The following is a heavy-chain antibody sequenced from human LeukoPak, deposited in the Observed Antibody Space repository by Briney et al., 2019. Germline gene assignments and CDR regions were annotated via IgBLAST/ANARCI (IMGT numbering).Heavy chain of an antibody. D-gene: IGHD3-22*01. V-gene: IGHV4-30-4*01. Sequence: SQTLSLTCTVSGGSISSGDYYWSWIRQPPGKGLEWIGYIYYSGSTYYNPSLKSRVTISVDTSKNQFSLKLSSVTAADTAVYYCARALPTDYDSSGYGGDWFDPWGQGTLVTVSS. CDR1: GGSISSGDYY. CDR2: IYYSGST. CDR3: ARALPTDYDSSGYGGDWFDP. J-gene: IGHJ5*02.